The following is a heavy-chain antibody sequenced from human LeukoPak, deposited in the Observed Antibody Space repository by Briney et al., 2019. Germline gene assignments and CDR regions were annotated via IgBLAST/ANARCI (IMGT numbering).Heavy chain of an antibody. D-gene: IGHD3-10*01. CDR3: ATGSDGRYYFDY. V-gene: IGHV1-24*01. CDR1: GYTPTELS. CDR2: FDPEDGET. J-gene: IGHJ4*02. Sequence: ASVKVSCKVSGYTPTELSMHWVRQAPGKGLEWMGGFDPEDGETIYAQKFQGRVTMTEDTSTDTAYMELSSLRSEDTAVYYCATGSDGRYYFDYWGQGTLVTVSS.